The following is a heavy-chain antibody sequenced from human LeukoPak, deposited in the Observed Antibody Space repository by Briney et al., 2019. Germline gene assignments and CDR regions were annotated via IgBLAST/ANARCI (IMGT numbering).Heavy chain of an antibody. CDR3: ARRLQRHFDY. D-gene: IGHD2-15*01. CDR2: IDPSDSYT. J-gene: IGHJ4*02. V-gene: IGHV5-10-1*01. CDR1: GYSFTSYW. Sequence: GESLKISCKGSGYSFTSYWISWVRQLPGKGQEWMGRIDPSDSYTNYSPSFQGHVTISVDKSISTAYLQWSSLKASDTAMYYCARRLQRHFDYWGQGTLVTVSS.